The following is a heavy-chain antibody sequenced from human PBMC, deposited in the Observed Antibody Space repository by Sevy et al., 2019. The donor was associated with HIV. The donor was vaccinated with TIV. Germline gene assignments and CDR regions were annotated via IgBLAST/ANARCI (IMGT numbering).Heavy chain of an antibody. CDR2: IYYSGST. CDR1: GGSVSSGSYY. V-gene: IGHV4-61*01. CDR3: ARYVLGYCSGGSCYGWFDP. D-gene: IGHD2-15*01. Sequence: SETLSLTWTVSGGSVSSGSYYWSWIRQPPGKGLEWIGYIYYSGSTNYNPSLKSRVTISVDTSKNQFSLKLSSVTAADTAVYYCARYVLGYCSGGSCYGWFDPWGQGTLVTVSS. J-gene: IGHJ5*02.